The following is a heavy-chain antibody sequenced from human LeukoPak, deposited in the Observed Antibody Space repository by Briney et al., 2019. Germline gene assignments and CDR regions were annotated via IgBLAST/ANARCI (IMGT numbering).Heavy chain of an antibody. CDR3: ARLDSSGCLSV. D-gene: IGHD6-19*01. J-gene: IGHJ1*01. CDR2: MYYSGST. CDR1: GGSISGYS. V-gene: IGHV4-59*08. Sequence: SETLSLSCTVSGGSISGYSWTWIRQPPGKGLEWIGYMYYSGSTKYNPSLKSRVTISVDTSKNQFSLKLISVTAADTAVYYCARLDSSGCLSVWGQGTLVTVSS.